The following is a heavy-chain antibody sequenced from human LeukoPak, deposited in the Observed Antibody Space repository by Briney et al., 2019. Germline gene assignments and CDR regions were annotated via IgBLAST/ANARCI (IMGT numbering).Heavy chain of an antibody. J-gene: IGHJ4*02. V-gene: IGHV1-69*13. CDR1: GGTFSSYA. CDR2: IIPIFGTA. Sequence: SVKISCKASGGTFSSYAISWVRQALGQGLEWMGGIIPIFGTANYAQKFQGRVTITADESTSTAYMELSSLRSEDTAVYYCARAAQYYYDSSGYYVDFDYWGQGTLVTVSS. CDR3: ARAAQYYYDSSGYYVDFDY. D-gene: IGHD3-22*01.